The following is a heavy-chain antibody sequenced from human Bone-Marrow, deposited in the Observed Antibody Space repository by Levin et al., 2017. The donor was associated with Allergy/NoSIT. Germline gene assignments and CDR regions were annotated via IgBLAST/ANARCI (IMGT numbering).Heavy chain of an antibody. CDR1: GFTFSNFA. Sequence: QTGGSLRLSCAASGFTFSNFALHWVRQAPGKGPELVGVISYDGTNKWYADSVEGRFTISRDNSKNTLYLQMNSLRAEDTAVYYCTKDRRSFDWLDRDFDYWGQGSSVTVS. D-gene: IGHD3-9*01. V-gene: IGHV3-30*18. CDR3: TKDRRSFDWLDRDFDY. CDR2: ISYDGTNK. J-gene: IGHJ4*02.